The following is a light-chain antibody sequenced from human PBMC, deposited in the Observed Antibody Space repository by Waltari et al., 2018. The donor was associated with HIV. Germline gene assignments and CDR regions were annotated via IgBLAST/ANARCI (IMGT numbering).Light chain of an antibody. CDR2: EVT. Sequence: QSALTQPPSASGSPGQSVTISCTGTSTAVGGYNYVSWYQQHPGKAPKLIIYEVTKRPSGVPDRFSGSKSGNTASLTVSGLQAEDEADYYCSSYAGSYYVLFGGGTKVTVL. CDR3: SSYAGSYYVL. V-gene: IGLV2-8*01. J-gene: IGLJ2*01. CDR1: STAVGGYNY.